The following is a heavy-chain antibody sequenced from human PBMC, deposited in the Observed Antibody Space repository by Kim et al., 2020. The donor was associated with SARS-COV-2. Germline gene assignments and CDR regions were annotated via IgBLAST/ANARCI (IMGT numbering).Heavy chain of an antibody. V-gene: IGHV3-43*01. J-gene: IGHJ6*02. CDR3: AKDSVAGYYYYGMDV. D-gene: IGHD6-19*01. CDR1: GFTFDDYT. CDR2: ISWDGGST. Sequence: GGSLRLSCAASGFTFDDYTMHWVRQAPGKGLEWVSLISWDGGSTYYADSVKGRFTISRDNSKNSLYLQMNSLRTEDTALYYCAKDSVAGYYYYGMDVWGQGTTVTVSS.